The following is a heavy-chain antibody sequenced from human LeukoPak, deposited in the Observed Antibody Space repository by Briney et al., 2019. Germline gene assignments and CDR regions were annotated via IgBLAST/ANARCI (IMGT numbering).Heavy chain of an antibody. CDR2: IGISGETS. CDR3: TRYGDSANKVDF. Sequence: GGSLRLSCAASGFTFSGHYMSWIRQAPGKGLEWFSHIGISGETSYNADSVKGRFTISRDNGKSTLHLQMNSLRVEDTAVYYCTRYGDSANKVDFWGQGTLVTVSS. V-gene: IGHV3-11*01. CDR1: GFTFSGHY. J-gene: IGHJ4*02. D-gene: IGHD7-27*01.